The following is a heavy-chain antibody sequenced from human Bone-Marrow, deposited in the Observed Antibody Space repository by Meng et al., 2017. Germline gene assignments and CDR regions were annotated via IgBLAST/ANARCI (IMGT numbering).Heavy chain of an antibody. D-gene: IGHD4-17*01. CDR1: GGSISTSSYY. CDR2: VYNSGST. CDR3: ARSLDYGDYISWFDP. Sequence: SETLSLTCTVSGGSISTSSYYCAWIRQPPGKGLEWIATVYNSGSTHYNSSLKSRVTISVDTSKNQFSLKLSSVTAADTAVYYCARSLDYGDYISWFDPWGQGTLVTGAS. V-gene: IGHV4-39*07. J-gene: IGHJ5*02.